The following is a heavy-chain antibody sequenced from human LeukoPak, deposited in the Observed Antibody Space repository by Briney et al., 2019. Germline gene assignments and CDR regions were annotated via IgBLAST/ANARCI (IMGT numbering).Heavy chain of an antibody. CDR1: GFTFDDYT. J-gene: IGHJ4*02. CDR2: ISWDGGST. V-gene: IGHV3-43*01. D-gene: IGHD5-18*01. CDR3: AKASVDTNSYYFDY. Sequence: PGGSLRLSCAASGFTFDDYTMHWVRQAPGKGLEWVSLISWDGGSTYYADSVKGRFTISRDNSKNSLYLQMNSLRTEDTALYYCAKASVDTNSYYFDYWGQGTLVTVSS.